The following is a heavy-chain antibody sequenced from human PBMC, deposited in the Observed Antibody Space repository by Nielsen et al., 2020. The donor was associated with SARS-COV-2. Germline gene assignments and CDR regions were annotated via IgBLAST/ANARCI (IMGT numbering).Heavy chain of an antibody. CDR1: GFTFSSYA. CDR2: ISYDGSNK. Sequence: GGSLRLSCAASGFTFSSYAMHWVRQAPGKGLEWVAVISYDGSNKYYADSVKGRFTISRDNSKNTLYLQMNSLRAEDTAVYYCARLQHDILTGYFYPDPNYGMDVWGQGTTVTVSS. V-gene: IGHV3-30*04. CDR3: ARLQHDILTGYFYPDPNYGMDV. D-gene: IGHD3-9*01. J-gene: IGHJ6*02.